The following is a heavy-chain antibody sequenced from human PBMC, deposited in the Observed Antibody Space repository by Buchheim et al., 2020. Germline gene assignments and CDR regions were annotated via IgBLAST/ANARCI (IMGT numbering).Heavy chain of an antibody. Sequence: EVQLVASGGGLVQPGGSLRLSCAASGFTFSYYWMTWVRQAPGKGLEWVANINQGGSVKEYVDSVKGRFTISRDDARTSVYLQMSSLRADDTAVYYCARRGLSGWTYEYWGQG. J-gene: IGHJ4*02. D-gene: IGHD6-19*01. CDR3: ARRGLSGWTYEY. V-gene: IGHV3-7*01. CDR2: INQGGSVK. CDR1: GFTFSYYW.